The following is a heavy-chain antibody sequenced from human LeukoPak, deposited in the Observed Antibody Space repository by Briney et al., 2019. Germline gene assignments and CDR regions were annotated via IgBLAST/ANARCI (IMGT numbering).Heavy chain of an antibody. CDR3: ARGGSSSWSKVPY. D-gene: IGHD6-13*01. CDR1: GFTFSDYH. Sequence: PGGSLRLSCAASGFTFSDYHMSWIRQAPGKGLEWVSYISSSGGTISYADSVKGRFTISRDNAKNSLYLQMNSLRAEDTAVYYCARGGSSSWSKVPYWGQGTLVTVSS. J-gene: IGHJ4*02. CDR2: ISSSGGTI. V-gene: IGHV3-11*04.